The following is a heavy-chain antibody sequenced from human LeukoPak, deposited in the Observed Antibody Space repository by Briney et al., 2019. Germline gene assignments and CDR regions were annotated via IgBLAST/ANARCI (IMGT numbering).Heavy chain of an antibody. CDR3: ARDRRHRGGYLDL. V-gene: IGHV4-59*01. CDR2: IHYNGVT. J-gene: IGHJ2*01. D-gene: IGHD3-16*01. Sequence: SETLSLTCTVSGGSINYYWNWIRQAPGKRLEWLGYIHYNGVTDYNPSLGSRVRMSVDTSNNHLSLRLTSVTAADTAVYYCARDRRHRGGYLDLWGRGTPVTVSS. CDR1: GGSINYY.